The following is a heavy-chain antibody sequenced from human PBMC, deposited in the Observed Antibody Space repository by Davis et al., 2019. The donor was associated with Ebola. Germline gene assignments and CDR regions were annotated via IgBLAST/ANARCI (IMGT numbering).Heavy chain of an antibody. Sequence: GESLKISCAASGFTFISYWMNWVRQAPGKGLEWVANIKQDGSEKYYVDSVKGRFSISRDNAKNSLYLQMNGLRAEDTAVYYCTRGETDGSGSWGQGTLVTVSS. CDR1: GFTFISYW. V-gene: IGHV3-7*03. J-gene: IGHJ4*02. CDR2: IKQDGSEK. D-gene: IGHD3-10*01. CDR3: TRGETDGSGS.